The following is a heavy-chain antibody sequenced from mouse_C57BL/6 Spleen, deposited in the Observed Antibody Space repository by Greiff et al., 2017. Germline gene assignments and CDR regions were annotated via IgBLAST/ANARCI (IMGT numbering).Heavy chain of an antibody. Sequence: EVHLVESGGDLVKPGGSLKLSCAASGFTFSSYGMSWVRQTPDKRLEWVATISRGGSYTYYPDSVKGRFTVSRDNAKNTLYLQVSSLKSEDTAMYYGARVGSYEGQGYFDYWGQGTTPTVSS. V-gene: IGHV5-6*01. D-gene: IGHD2-3*01. J-gene: IGHJ2*01. CDR3: ARVGSYEGQGYFDY. CDR2: ISRGGSYT. CDR1: GFTFSSYG.